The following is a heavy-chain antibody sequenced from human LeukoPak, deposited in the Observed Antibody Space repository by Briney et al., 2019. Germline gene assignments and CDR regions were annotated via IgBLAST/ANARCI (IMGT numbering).Heavy chain of an antibody. CDR1: GFTFSSYG. V-gene: IGHV3-30*18. D-gene: IGHD3-10*01. J-gene: IGHJ4*02. Sequence: GGSLRLSCAASGFTFSSYGMHWVRQAPGKGLEWVAVISYDGSNKYYADSVKGRFTISRDNSKNTLYLQMNSLRAEDTAVYYCAKYGWFGESHFDYWGQGTLVTVSS. CDR2: ISYDGSNK. CDR3: AKYGWFGESHFDY.